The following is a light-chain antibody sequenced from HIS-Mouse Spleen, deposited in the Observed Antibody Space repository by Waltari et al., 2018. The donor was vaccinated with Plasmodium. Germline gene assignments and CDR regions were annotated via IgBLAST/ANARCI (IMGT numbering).Light chain of an antibody. CDR3: QSYDSSNHWV. CDR1: RGSIASNY. V-gene: IGLV6-57*04. CDR2: EDN. Sequence: NFMLTPPHSVSESPGKTVTISCTRSRGSIASNYVQWYQQRPGSAPTTVIYEDNQRPSGVPDRFSGSIDSSSNSASLTISGLKTEDEADYYCQSYDSSNHWVFGGGTKLTVL. J-gene: IGLJ3*02.